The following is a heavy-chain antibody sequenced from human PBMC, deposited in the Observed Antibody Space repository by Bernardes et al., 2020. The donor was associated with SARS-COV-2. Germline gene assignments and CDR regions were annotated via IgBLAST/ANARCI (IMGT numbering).Heavy chain of an antibody. CDR1: GYTFTGYY. CDR3: AIPPTNYDRYGMDV. Sequence: ASVKVSCKASGYTFTGYYMTWVRQAPGQRLEWMGWITPNSGGTTYAQKFQGRVTMTRDTSISTAYMELSRLRSDDTAVYYCAIPPTNYDRYGMDVWGQGTTVTGAS. J-gene: IGHJ6*02. D-gene: IGHD3-22*01. CDR2: ITPNSGGT. V-gene: IGHV1-2*02.